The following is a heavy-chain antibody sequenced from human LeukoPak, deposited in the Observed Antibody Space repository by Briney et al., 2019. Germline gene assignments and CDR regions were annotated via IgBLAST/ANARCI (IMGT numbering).Heavy chain of an antibody. CDR1: GVTIRSSRW. CDR2: IYHSGTT. J-gene: IGHJ2*01. Sequence: PSETLSLTCAVSGVTIRSSRWWTWVRQSPGKGLEWIGEIYHSGTTDYNPSLKSRISISVDKSKNQFSLRLTSVTAADTAVYYCARDREVRGWYVDLWRRGTLVTVSS. CDR3: ARDREVRGWYVDL. V-gene: IGHV4-4*02. D-gene: IGHD3-3*01.